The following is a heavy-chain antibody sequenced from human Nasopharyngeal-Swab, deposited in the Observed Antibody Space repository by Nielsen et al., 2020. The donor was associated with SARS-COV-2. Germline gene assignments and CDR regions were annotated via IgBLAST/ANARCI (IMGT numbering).Heavy chain of an antibody. V-gene: IGHV1-69*13. Sequence: SVKVSCKASGGTFSSYAISWVRQAPGQGLEWMGGIIPIFGTANYAQKFQGRVTITADESTSTAYMELSSLRSEDTAEYYCASNSGCSSTSCPIDRLVYGMDVWGQGTTVTVSS. CDR3: ASNSGCSSTSCPIDRLVYGMDV. D-gene: IGHD2-2*01. CDR1: GGTFSSYA. J-gene: IGHJ6*02. CDR2: IIPIFGTA.